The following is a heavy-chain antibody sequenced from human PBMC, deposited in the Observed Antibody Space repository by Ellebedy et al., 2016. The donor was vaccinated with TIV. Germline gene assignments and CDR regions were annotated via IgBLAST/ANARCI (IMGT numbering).Heavy chain of an antibody. Sequence: GESLKISXAASGFSFSTSAMHWVRQTPDRGLEWVTVISYDGTHKDYANSVKDRFTISRDNSENMVYLQMNSLRADDTAVYYCAKDPYYDSSAYADSHYYYMDVWGKGTTVTVSS. V-gene: IGHV3-30-3*01. CDR3: AKDPYYDSSAYADSHYYYMDV. CDR1: GFSFSTSA. J-gene: IGHJ6*03. CDR2: ISYDGTHK. D-gene: IGHD3-22*01.